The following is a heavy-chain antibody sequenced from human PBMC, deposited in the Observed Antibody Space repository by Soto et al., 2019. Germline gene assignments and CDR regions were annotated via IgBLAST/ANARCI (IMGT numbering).Heavy chain of an antibody. V-gene: IGHV5-51*01. J-gene: IGHJ6*02. D-gene: IGHD3-22*01. CDR2: IYPGDSDT. CDR3: ARQRGTNYYDSSGYHYYYYYGMDV. Sequence: GASLKISCKGSGYSFNSYWIGWVCQMPGKGLDWMGIIYPGDSDTSYSPSFQGQVTISADKSISTAYLQWSSLKASDTAMYYCARQRGTNYYDSSGYHYYYYYGMDVWGQGTTVTVSS. CDR1: GYSFNSYW.